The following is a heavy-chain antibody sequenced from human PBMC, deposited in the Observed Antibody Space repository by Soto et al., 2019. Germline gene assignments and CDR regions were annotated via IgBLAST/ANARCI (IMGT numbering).Heavy chain of an antibody. J-gene: IGHJ4*02. Sequence: PSETLSLTCTVSGGSINTYNLFWAWVRQPPGKGLEWIGYIYYSGNTNYSPSLKSRATISIDTSKNQFSLKLSSVTAADTAVYYCASHTYYYESSGYCYVLDYFDYWGQGTLVTVSS. CDR2: IYYSGNT. CDR3: ASHTYYYESSGYCYVLDYFDY. CDR1: GGSINTYNLF. V-gene: IGHV4-39*01. D-gene: IGHD3-22*01.